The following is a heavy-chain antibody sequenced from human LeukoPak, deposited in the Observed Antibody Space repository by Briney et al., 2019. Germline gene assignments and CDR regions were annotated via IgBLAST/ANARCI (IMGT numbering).Heavy chain of an antibody. Sequence: GGSLRLSCAASGFTVSSNYMSWVRQAPGKGLECVSVIYSSGSTYYADSVKGRFTISRDNSKNTLYLQMNSLRAEDTAVYYCARGDSSGYPVKDWGQGTLVTVSS. V-gene: IGHV3-53*01. CDR3: ARGDSSGYPVKD. J-gene: IGHJ4*02. CDR1: GFTVSSNY. D-gene: IGHD3-22*01. CDR2: IYSSGST.